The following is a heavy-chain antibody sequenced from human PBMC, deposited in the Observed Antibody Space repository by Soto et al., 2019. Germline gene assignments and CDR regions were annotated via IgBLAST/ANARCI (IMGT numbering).Heavy chain of an antibody. Sequence: GGSLRLSCAASGFTFSSYAMSWVRQAPGKGLEWVSAISGSGGSTYYADSVKGRFTISRDNSKNTLYLQMNSLRAEDTAVYYCLGVRLVPAAMSTIDYWGQGTLVTVSS. CDR3: LGVRLVPAAMSTIDY. V-gene: IGHV3-23*01. CDR2: ISGSGGST. J-gene: IGHJ4*02. CDR1: GFTFSSYA. D-gene: IGHD2-2*01.